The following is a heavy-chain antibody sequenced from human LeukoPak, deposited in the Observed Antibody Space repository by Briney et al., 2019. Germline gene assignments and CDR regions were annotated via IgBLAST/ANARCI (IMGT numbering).Heavy chain of an antibody. J-gene: IGHJ6*02. D-gene: IGHD2-15*01. CDR3: ARDWRIGYCSGGSCSGMDV. CDR1: GYTLTGYY. Sequence: GASVKVSCKASGYTLTGYYMHWVRQAPGQGLEWMGWINPNSGGTNYAQKFQGRVTMTRDTSISTAYMELSRLRSDDTAVYYCARDWRIGYCSGGSCSGMDVWGQGTTVTVSS. V-gene: IGHV1-2*02. CDR2: INPNSGGT.